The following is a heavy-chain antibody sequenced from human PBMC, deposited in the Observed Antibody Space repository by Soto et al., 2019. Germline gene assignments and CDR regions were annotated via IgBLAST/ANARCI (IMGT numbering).Heavy chain of an antibody. CDR3: ARDPATAYSSSSFDY. V-gene: IGHV1-18*04. CDR2: ISAYDGNT. Sequence: QIQLVQSGAEVKKPGASVKVSCKASGYTFTTYGITWLRQAPGQGLEWMGWISAYDGNTKNAQKLQGRVSMTTDPSTNTAYMELRSLRSDDTAVYYCARDPATAYSSSSFDYWVQGTLVTVSS. CDR1: GYTFTTYG. D-gene: IGHD6-6*01. J-gene: IGHJ4*02.